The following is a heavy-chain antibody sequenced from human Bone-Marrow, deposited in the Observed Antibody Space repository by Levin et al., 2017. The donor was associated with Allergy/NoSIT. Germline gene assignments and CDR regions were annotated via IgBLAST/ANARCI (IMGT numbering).Heavy chain of an antibody. Sequence: GESLKISCAASGFTFSSYGMHWVRQAPGKGLEWVAVIWYDGSNKYYADSVKGRFTISRDNSKNTLYLQMNSLRAEDTAVYYCARDPTVGGDYIFDYWGQGTLVTVSS. CDR2: IWYDGSNK. V-gene: IGHV3-33*01. CDR3: ARDPTVGGDYIFDY. D-gene: IGHD2-21*02. J-gene: IGHJ4*02. CDR1: GFTFSSYG.